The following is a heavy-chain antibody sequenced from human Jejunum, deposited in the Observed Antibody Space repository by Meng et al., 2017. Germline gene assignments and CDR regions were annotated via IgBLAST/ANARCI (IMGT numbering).Heavy chain of an antibody. Sequence: QLQLQLSGPGLVRPSETLSLTCAVSGGSIDKTNSYWGWIRQPPGGGLEWIGNIFYTGTTYYNPSLKSRVTMSVDTSKNQFSLRLDSVTAADTSVYYCARLANSSPDYWGRGTLVTVSS. D-gene: IGHD6-13*01. V-gene: IGHV4-39*01. CDR1: GGSIDKTNSY. J-gene: IGHJ4*02. CDR3: ARLANSSPDY. CDR2: IFYTGTT.